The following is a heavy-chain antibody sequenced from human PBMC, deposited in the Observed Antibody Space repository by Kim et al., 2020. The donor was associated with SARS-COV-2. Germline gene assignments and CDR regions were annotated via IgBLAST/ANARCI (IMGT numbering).Heavy chain of an antibody. D-gene: IGHD6-19*01. J-gene: IGHJ4*02. V-gene: IGHV1-3*01. CDR1: GYTFTSYA. CDR2: INAGNGNT. CDR3: ARELSSGWPLFDY. Sequence: ASVKVSCKASGYTFTSYAMHWVRQAPGQRLEWMGWINAGNGNTKYSQKFQGRVTITRDTSASTAYMELSSLRSEDTAVYYCARELSSGWPLFDYWGQGTLVTVSS.